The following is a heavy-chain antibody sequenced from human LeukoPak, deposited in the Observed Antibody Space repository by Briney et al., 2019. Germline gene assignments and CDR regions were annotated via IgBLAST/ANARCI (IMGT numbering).Heavy chain of an antibody. D-gene: IGHD1-14*01. CDR1: GFTFSAYG. V-gene: IGHV3-33*01. Sequence: GGSLRLSCAASGFTFSAYGMHWVRQAPGKGLEWVAVVWYDGGNKYYADSVKGRFTVSRDNSKNTLYLQMNSLRVEDRALYYCARDLNLPDAFDVWGQGTMVTVSS. J-gene: IGHJ3*01. CDR3: ARDLNLPDAFDV. CDR2: VWYDGGNK.